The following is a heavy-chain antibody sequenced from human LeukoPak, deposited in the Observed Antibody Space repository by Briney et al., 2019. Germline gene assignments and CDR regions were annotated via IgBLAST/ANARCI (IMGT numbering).Heavy chain of an antibody. Sequence: GGSLRLSCAASGFTFSSYWMTWVRQAPGKGLEWVANIREDGSEKYYVDSVKGRFTISRDNAKNSLYLHMNSLRAEDTAVYYCARDPPPAASGLDYNYYMDVWGKGTTVTVSS. J-gene: IGHJ6*03. D-gene: IGHD2-2*01. CDR1: GFTFSSYW. CDR3: ARDPPPAASGLDYNYYMDV. CDR2: IREDGSEK. V-gene: IGHV3-7*01.